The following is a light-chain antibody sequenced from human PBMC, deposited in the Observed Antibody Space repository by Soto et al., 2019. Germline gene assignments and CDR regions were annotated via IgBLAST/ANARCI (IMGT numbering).Light chain of an antibody. CDR2: DVS. J-gene: IGLJ2*01. CDR1: SSDVGGYNY. Sequence: QSALTQPASVSGSPGQSITISCTGTSSDVGGYNYVSWYQQHPGKAPKLMIYDVSNRPSGVSNRFSGSKSGNTASLTISGLQAEDEADYYCSSYTISRTLDVVFGGGTKVTVL. V-gene: IGLV2-14*01. CDR3: SSYTISRTLDVV.